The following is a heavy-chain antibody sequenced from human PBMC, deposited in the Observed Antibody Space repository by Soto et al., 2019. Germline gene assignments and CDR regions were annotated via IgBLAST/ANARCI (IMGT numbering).Heavy chain of an antibody. V-gene: IGHV3-9*01. J-gene: IGHJ3*02. D-gene: IGHD6-6*01. CDR1: GFTFDDYA. CDR2: ISWNSGSI. Sequence: GGSLRLSCAASGFTFDDYAMHWVRQAPGKGLEWVSGISWNSGSIGYADSVKGRFTISRDNAKNSLYLQMNSLRAEDTALYYCAKDFSSSSSTDAFDIWGQGTMVTVSS. CDR3: AKDFSSSSSTDAFDI.